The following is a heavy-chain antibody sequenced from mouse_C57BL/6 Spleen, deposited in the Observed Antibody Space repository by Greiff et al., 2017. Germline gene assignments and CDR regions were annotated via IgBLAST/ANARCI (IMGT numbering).Heavy chain of an antibody. CDR1: GFTFSDYG. CDR3: ARPGYYGRGAIDY. Sequence: EVQGVESGGGLVKPGGSLKLSCAASGFTFSDYGMHWVRQAPEKGLEWVAYICSGSSIIYYADTVKGRFTISTDNAKNTVFLQMTSLRSEDTAMYYCARPGYYGRGAIDYWGQGTSVTVSS. CDR2: ICSGSSII. J-gene: IGHJ4*01. D-gene: IGHD1-2*01. V-gene: IGHV5-17*01.